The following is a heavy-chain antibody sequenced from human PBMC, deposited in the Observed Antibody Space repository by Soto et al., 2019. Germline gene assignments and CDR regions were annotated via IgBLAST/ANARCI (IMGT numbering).Heavy chain of an antibody. CDR2: IYYSGST. CDR3: ARTHLRYFDWLSRMEYYMYV. CDR1: GGSISTSSYY. J-gene: IGHJ6*03. Sequence: SETLSLTCTVSGGSISTSSYYWGWIRQPPGKGLEWIGSIYYSGSTYYNPSLKSRVTISVDTSKKQFSLKLSSVTAADTAVYYCARTHLRYFDWLSRMEYYMYVWGKGTTVTVSS. V-gene: IGHV4-39*01. D-gene: IGHD3-9*01.